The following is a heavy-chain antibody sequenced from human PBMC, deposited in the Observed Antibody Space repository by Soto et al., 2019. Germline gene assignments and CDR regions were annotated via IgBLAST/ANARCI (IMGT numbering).Heavy chain of an antibody. CDR2: ISKRDYK. D-gene: IGHD6-6*01. CDR3: AREAYGSSSGWLDP. CDR1: GFAFNNYG. J-gene: IGHJ5*02. Sequence: GGSLRLSCTVSGFAFNNYGINGVRQAPGKGREWVSSISKRDYKYYSESVKGRFNMSRDNAKNSLYLQMNSLRAEDTAVYYCAREAYGSSSGWLDPWGQGTLVTVSS. V-gene: IGHV3-21*01.